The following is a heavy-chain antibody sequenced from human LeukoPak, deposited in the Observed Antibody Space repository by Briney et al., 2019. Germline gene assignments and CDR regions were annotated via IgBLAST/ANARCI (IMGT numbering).Heavy chain of an antibody. CDR2: INPNSGGT. CDR3: ARDVGGYCSSTSCYLDEDSDY. V-gene: IGHV1-2*02. Sequence: GASVKVSCKASGYTFTGYYMHWVRQAPGQGLEWMGWINPNSGGTNYAQKFQGRVTMTRDTSISTAYMELSRLRSDDTAVYYCARDVGGYCSSTSCYLDEDSDYWGQGTLVTVSS. J-gene: IGHJ4*02. D-gene: IGHD2-2*01. CDR1: GYTFTGYY.